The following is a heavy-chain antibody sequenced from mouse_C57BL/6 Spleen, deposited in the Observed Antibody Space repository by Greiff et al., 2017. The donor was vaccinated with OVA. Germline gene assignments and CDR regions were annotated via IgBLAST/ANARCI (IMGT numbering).Heavy chain of an antibody. Sequence: EVKVEESGGGLVQPKGSLKLSCAASGFSFNTYAMNWVRQAPGKGLEWVARIRSKSNNYATYYADSVKDRFTISRDDSERMLYLQMNNLKTEETARYYCVREDCDYAMDYWGQGTSVTVSS. CDR3: VREDCDYAMDY. CDR2: IRSKSNNYAT. CDR1: GFSFNTYA. J-gene: IGHJ4*01. V-gene: IGHV10-1*01.